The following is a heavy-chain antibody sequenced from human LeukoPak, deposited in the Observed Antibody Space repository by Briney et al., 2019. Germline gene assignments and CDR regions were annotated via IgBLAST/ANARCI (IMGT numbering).Heavy chain of an antibody. V-gene: IGHV3-23*01. CDR2: ISGSGGST. Sequence: PGGSLRLSCAASGFTFSSYAMSWVRQAPGKGLEWVSAISGSGGSTYYADSVKGRFTISRDNSKNTLYLQMNSLRAEDTAVYYCAKWSLYYYGSGDSDYWGQGTLVTVSS. CDR1: GFTFSSYA. CDR3: AKWSLYYYGSGDSDY. D-gene: IGHD3-10*01. J-gene: IGHJ4*02.